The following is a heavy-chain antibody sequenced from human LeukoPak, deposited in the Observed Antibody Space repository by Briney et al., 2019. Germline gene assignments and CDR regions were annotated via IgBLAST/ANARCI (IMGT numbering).Heavy chain of an antibody. D-gene: IGHD2-2*01. V-gene: IGHV6-1*01. CDR2: TYYRSKWYT. Sequence: KSSQTLSLTCAISGDNVSRNSAAWNWIRQSPSRGLEWLGRTYYRSKWYTDYAVSVKSRITINPDTSKNQFSLQLNSVTPEDTAVYYCARDEGVLVAKFDPWGQGTLVTVSS. J-gene: IGHJ5*02. CDR3: ARDEGVLVAKFDP. CDR1: GDNVSRNSAA.